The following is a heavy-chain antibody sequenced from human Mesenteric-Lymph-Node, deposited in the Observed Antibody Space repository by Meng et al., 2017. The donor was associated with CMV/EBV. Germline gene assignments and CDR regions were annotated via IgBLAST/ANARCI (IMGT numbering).Heavy chain of an antibody. CDR1: GYTFTSYA. V-gene: IGHV7-4-1*02. D-gene: IGHD3-22*01. CDR2: INTKTGAP. CDR3: ARSSGYSEY. J-gene: IGHJ4*02. Sequence: KVSCKASGYTFTSYAVTWVRQAPRQGLEWMGWINTKTGAPTYAQGFTGRFVFSLDTSVTTAYLQITSLKAEDTAVYYCARSSGYSEYWGQGTLVTVSS.